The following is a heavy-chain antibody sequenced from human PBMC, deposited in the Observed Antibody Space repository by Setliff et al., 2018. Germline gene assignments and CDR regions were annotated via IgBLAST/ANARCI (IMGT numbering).Heavy chain of an antibody. CDR1: GGSISSSSYY. CDR3: ARTDDYYNFYAY. J-gene: IGHJ4*02. D-gene: IGHD3-3*01. V-gene: IGHV4-39*07. Sequence: PSETLSLTCTVSGGSISSSSYYWGWIRQPPGKGLEWIGSTYYSGSTYYNPSLKSRVTISIDASKNQFSLKLDSVTAADTAVYYCARTDDYYNFYAYWGQGTLVTVSS. CDR2: TYYSGST.